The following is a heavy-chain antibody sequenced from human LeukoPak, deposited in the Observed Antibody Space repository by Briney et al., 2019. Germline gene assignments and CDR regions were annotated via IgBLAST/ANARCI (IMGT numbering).Heavy chain of an antibody. J-gene: IGHJ6*02. D-gene: IGHD6-19*01. Sequence: GGSLRLSCAASGFTFSSYGMHWVRQAPGKGLEWVAVISYDGSNKYYADSVKGRFTISRDNSKNTLYLQMNSLRAEDTAVYYCAKEFSGGSGWYDYYYYGMDVWGQGTTVTVS. CDR2: ISYDGSNK. CDR1: GFTFSSYG. CDR3: AKEFSGGSGWYDYYYYGMDV. V-gene: IGHV3-30*18.